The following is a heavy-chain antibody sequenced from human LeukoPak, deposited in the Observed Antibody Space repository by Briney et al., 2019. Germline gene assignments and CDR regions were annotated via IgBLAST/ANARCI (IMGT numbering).Heavy chain of an antibody. Sequence: KASQTLSLTCAVSGGSISSVGYFCSWIRQPPGEGLGWIGYIYHIGSTYYNPSLKSRVTIPVDRSKNQFSLKLSSVTAADTAVYYCARANYDILTGYPYASDIWGQGTMVTVSS. V-gene: IGHV4-30-2*01. CDR2: IYHIGST. CDR3: ARANYDILTGYPYASDI. CDR1: GGSISSVGYF. J-gene: IGHJ3*02. D-gene: IGHD3-9*01.